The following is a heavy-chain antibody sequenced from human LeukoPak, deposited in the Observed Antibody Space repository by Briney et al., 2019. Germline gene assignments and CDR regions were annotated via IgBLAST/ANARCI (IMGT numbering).Heavy chain of an antibody. D-gene: IGHD3-16*01. Sequence: GGSLRLSCAASGFILSNHWMTWVRQAPGKGPEWVANMNKDGSEKYYVDSVKGRFTISRDNSKNTLYLQMNSLRAEDTAVYYCARDRVGGVRGRIHYYYGMDVWGQGTTVTVSS. CDR3: ARDRVGGVRGRIHYYYGMDV. CDR2: MNKDGSEK. CDR1: GFILSNHW. V-gene: IGHV3-7*01. J-gene: IGHJ6*02.